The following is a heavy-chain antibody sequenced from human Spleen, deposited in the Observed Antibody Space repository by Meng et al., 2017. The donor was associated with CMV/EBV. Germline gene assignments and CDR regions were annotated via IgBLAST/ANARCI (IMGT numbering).Heavy chain of an antibody. J-gene: IGHJ6*02. CDR3: ARGPGYGDSWPSYDYHGMDV. Sequence: SETLSLTCTVSGGSISGSTYYWGWIRQPPGKGLEWIGTIYNSGSTYSNPSLKSRVTISIDMSKNQFSLKLSSVTAADTAVYFCARGPGYGDSWPSYDYHGMDVWGQGTTVTVSS. CDR2: IYNSGST. V-gene: IGHV4-39*07. D-gene: IGHD6-13*01. CDR1: GGSISGSTYY.